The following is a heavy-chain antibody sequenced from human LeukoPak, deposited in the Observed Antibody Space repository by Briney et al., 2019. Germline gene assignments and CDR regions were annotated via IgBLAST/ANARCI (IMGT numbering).Heavy chain of an antibody. CDR1: GGSISSYY. CDR3: ARGEYYYDSSGPEYFQH. D-gene: IGHD3-22*01. Sequence: SETLSLTCTVSGGSISSYYWSWIRQPPGKGLEWIGYIYYSGSTNYNSSLKSRVTISVDTSKNQFSLKLSSVTAADTAVYYCARGEYYYDSSGPEYFQHWGQGTLVTVSS. CDR2: IYYSGST. V-gene: IGHV4-59*01. J-gene: IGHJ1*01.